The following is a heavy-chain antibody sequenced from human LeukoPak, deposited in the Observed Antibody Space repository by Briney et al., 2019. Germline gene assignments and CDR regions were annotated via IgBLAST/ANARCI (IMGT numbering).Heavy chain of an antibody. V-gene: IGHV4-34*01. CDR3: ASGYSNGGQIDY. Sequence: SETLSLTCAVCGGSFSGYYWSWIRQPPGKGLEWIGEINHSGSTNYNPSLKSRVTISVDTSKNQFSLKLSSVPAADTAVYYCASGYSNGGQIDYWGQGTLVTVSS. CDR1: GGSFSGYY. J-gene: IGHJ4*02. CDR2: INHSGST. D-gene: IGHD6-19*01.